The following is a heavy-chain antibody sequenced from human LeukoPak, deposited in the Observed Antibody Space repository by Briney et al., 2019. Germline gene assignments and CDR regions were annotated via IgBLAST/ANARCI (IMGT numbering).Heavy chain of an antibody. Sequence: SVKVSCKASGGTFSSYAISWVRQAPGQGLEWMGGIIPIFGTANYAQKFQGRVTITTDESTSTAYMELSSLRSEDTAVYYCASSGIYCSSTSCLYDFDYWGQGTLVTVSS. J-gene: IGHJ4*02. V-gene: IGHV1-69*05. D-gene: IGHD2-2*01. CDR3: ASSGIYCSSTSCLYDFDY. CDR1: GGTFSSYA. CDR2: IIPIFGTA.